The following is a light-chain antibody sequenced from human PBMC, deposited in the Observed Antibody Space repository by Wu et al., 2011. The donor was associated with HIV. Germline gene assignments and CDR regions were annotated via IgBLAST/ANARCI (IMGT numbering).Light chain of an antibody. Sequence: EIVLTQSPATLSLSPGERATLSCRASQSVSNYLAWYQQKLGQAPRLLIHGASRRATGIPARFSATGAGTDFTLTISSLEPDDFAVYYCQQRNIWPLTFGQGTRLEI. CDR1: QSVSNY. CDR3: QQRNIWPLT. V-gene: IGKV3-11*01. J-gene: IGKJ5*01. CDR2: GAS.